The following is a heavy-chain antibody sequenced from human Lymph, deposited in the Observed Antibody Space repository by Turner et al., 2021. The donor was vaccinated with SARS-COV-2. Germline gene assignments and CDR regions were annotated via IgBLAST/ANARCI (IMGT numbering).Heavy chain of an antibody. CDR2: FYKIGSI. Sequence: QVQLQESGPGLVRPSETLPLTCTVSGGSISSTSWSWIRQSPGRGLEWIGYFYKIGSIDYNPTLRSRVTISVDTSKNQLSLNLISVTAADTAVYYCARHQGSTSGYDHGMNVWGQGTAVIVSS. D-gene: IGHD1-1*01. CDR1: GGSISSTS. V-gene: IGHV4-59*08. CDR3: ARHQGSTSGYDHGMNV. J-gene: IGHJ6*02.